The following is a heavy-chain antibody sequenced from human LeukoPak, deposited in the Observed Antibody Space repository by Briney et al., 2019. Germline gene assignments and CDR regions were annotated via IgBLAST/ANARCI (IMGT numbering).Heavy chain of an antibody. D-gene: IGHD2-2*01. Sequence: GGSLRLSCAASGFTFSSTWMSWVRQAPGKGVEWGSYFSSSGSTIYYADSVKGRFTISRDNAKNSLYLQMNSLRAEDTAVYYCARAGYCITTSCYSHFYVMDVWGQGTTVTVSS. CDR1: GFTFSSTW. V-gene: IGHV3-48*04. CDR2: FSSSGSTI. CDR3: ARAGYCITTSCYSHFYVMDV. J-gene: IGHJ6*02.